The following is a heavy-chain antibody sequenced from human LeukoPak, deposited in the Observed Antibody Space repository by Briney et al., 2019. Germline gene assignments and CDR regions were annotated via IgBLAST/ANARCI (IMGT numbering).Heavy chain of an antibody. CDR3: ARQGYDILTGYDY. D-gene: IGHD3-9*01. Sequence: PSETLPLTCTVSGGSISSYYWSWLRQPPGKGLEWLGYIYYSGSTNYNPSLKSRVTISVDTSKNQFSLKLSSVTAADTAVYYCARQGYDILTGYDYWGQGTLVTVSS. J-gene: IGHJ4*02. CDR1: GGSISSYY. V-gene: IGHV4-59*01. CDR2: IYYSGST.